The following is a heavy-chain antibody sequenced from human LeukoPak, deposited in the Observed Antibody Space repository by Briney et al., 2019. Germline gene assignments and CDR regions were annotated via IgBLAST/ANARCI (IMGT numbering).Heavy chain of an antibody. CDR3: ARDGLAHFDY. Sequence: GGSLRLSCAASGFTFSSYSMNWIRQAPGKGLEWVSSISSSSSYIYYADSVKGRFTISRDNAKNSLYLQMNSLRAEYTAVYYCARDGLAHFDYWGQGTLVTVSS. V-gene: IGHV3-21*01. D-gene: IGHD6-19*01. CDR2: ISSSSSYI. J-gene: IGHJ4*02. CDR1: GFTFSSYS.